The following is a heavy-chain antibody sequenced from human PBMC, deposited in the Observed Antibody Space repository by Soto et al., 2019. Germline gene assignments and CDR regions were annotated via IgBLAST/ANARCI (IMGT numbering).Heavy chain of an antibody. J-gene: IGHJ5*02. CDR2: IYYSGST. Sequence: SETLSLTCTVSGGSISSYYWSWIRQPPGKGLEWIGYIYYSGSTNYNPSLKSRVTISVDTSKNQFSLKLSSVTAADTAVYYCARLYVRGVIGFDPSGQATLVTVSS. D-gene: IGHD3-10*01. CDR1: GGSISSYY. CDR3: ARLYVRGVIGFDP. V-gene: IGHV4-59*08.